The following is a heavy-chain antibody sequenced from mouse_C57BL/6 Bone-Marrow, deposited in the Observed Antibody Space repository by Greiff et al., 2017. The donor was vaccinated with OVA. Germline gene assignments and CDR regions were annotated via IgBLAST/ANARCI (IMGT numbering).Heavy chain of an antibody. CDR1: GYAFSSSW. CDR2: IYPGDGDT. Sequence: QVQLQQSGPELVKPGASVKISCKASGYAFSSSWMNWVKQRPGKGLEWIGRIYPGDGDTNYNGKFKGKATLTADKSSSTAYMQLSSLTSEDSAVYFCAREEVPFDYWGQGTTLTVSS. V-gene: IGHV1-82*01. J-gene: IGHJ2*01. CDR3: AREEVPFDY.